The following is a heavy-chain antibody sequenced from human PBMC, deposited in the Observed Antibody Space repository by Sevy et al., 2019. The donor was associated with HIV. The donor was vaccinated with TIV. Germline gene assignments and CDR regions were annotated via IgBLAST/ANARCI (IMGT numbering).Heavy chain of an antibody. CDR1: AFTFSSYN. V-gene: IGHV3-21*06. CDR3: ARGPPDGSYDYFDY. J-gene: IGHJ4*02. CDR2: ISGSSNNI. Sequence: GGSLRLSCAASAFTFSSYNMNWVRQAPGKGLEWVSCISGSSNNIYYAESVKGRFIISRDNAKNTLYLQMNSLRADDTAVYYCARGPPDGSYDYFDYWGQGTLVTVSS. D-gene: IGHD1-26*01.